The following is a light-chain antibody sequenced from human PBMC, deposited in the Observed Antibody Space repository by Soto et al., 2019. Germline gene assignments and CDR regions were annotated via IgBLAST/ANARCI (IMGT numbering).Light chain of an antibody. CDR3: QQYYSYPRT. CDR1: QVISSY. J-gene: IGKJ1*01. Sequence: IQMTQSPSSLSASTVDRVTITFRASQVISSYLAWYQQKPGKAPKLLIYAASTLQSGVPSRFSGSGSGTDFTLTISCLQSEDFATYYCQQYYSYPRTFGQGTKVDIK. CDR2: AAS. V-gene: IGKV1-8*01.